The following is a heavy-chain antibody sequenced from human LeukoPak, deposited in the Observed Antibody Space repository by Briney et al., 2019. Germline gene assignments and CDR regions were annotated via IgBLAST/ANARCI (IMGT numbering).Heavy chain of an antibody. J-gene: IGHJ6*02. CDR1: GFTFSTYW. CDR2: IKQDGKGK. V-gene: IGHV3-7*03. CDR3: ARVDFWSGYRNTTLDV. Sequence: GGSLRLSCAASGFTFSTYWMSWVRQAPGKGLEWVANIKQDGKGKYYVDSVKGRFTISRDNAKNSLYLQINSLRAEDTAVYYCARVDFWSGYRNTTLDVWGQGTTVTVSS. D-gene: IGHD3-3*01.